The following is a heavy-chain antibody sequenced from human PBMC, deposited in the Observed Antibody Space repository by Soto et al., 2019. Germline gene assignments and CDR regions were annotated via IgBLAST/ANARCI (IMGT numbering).Heavy chain of an antibody. V-gene: IGHV4-34*01. Sequence: QVQLQQWGAGLLKPSETLSLTCTVYGGSFSNYYWSWIRQPPGKGLEWIGEINHSGTTNYNPSLKSRVTTSVDTSKNQFSLKLTSVTAADTAVCYCARVTRGDYLLTFSLRGMDVWGQGTPVTVSS. J-gene: IGHJ6*02. CDR3: ARVTRGDYLLTFSLRGMDV. CDR1: GGSFSNYY. CDR2: INHSGTT. D-gene: IGHD4-17*01.